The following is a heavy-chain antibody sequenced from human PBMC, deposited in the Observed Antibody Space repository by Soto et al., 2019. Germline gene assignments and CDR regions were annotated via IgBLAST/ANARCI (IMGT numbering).Heavy chain of an antibody. D-gene: IGHD2-2*01. CDR2: IIPISETT. V-gene: IGHV1-69*01. Sequence: QVQLVQSGTEVKKPGSSVKVSCKASGGTFSSYAISWVRQAPGQGLEWMGGIIPISETTNYAQKFQGRVTMTAEESKSTAYMELSSLRSEDTAVYYCARSQGSSTSLEIYYYYCYGMDVWGQGTTVTVSS. CDR1: GGTFSSYA. J-gene: IGHJ6*02. CDR3: ARSQGSSTSLEIYYYYCYGMDV.